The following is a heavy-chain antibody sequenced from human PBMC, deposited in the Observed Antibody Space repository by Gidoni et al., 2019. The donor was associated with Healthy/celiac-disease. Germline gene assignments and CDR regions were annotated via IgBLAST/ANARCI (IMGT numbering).Heavy chain of an antibody. D-gene: IGHD3-16*01. CDR2: ISGIGGST. J-gene: IGHJ5*02. Sequence: EVQLLESGGGLVQPGGSLRLSCAASGFTFSSYAMSWVRQAPGKGREWVSAISGIGGSTYYADSVKGRFIISRDNSKNTLYLQMNSLRAEDTAVYYWAKDGGGALFDPWGQGTLVTVSS. CDR1: GFTFSSYA. V-gene: IGHV3-23*01. CDR3: AKDGGGALFDP.